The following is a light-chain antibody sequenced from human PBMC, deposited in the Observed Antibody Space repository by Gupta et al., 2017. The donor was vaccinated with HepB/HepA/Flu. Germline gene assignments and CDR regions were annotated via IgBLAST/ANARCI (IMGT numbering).Light chain of an antibody. V-gene: IGKV3-20*01. J-gene: IGKJ1*01. CDR3: QQYNHSPET. CDR2: GAS. CDR1: QSVSGTY. Sequence: VLTQSPGTLSLSPGKRATLSCRASQSVSGTYLAWYQQKPGQAPRLLIYGASSRATGIPDRFSGSGSGTDFTLTISRLDPEDVAVYYCQQYNHSPETFGQGTKVEIK.